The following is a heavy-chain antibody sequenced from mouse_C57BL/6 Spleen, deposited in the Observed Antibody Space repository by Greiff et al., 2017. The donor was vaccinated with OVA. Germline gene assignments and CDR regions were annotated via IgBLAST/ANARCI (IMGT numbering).Heavy chain of an antibody. V-gene: IGHV5-17*01. J-gene: IGHJ2*01. Sequence: EVQLVESGGGLVKPGGSLKLSCAASGFTFSDYGMHWVRQAPEKGLEWVAYISSGSSTIYYSDTVTGRFTISIDNAKNTLFLQMSSLRSEDTAMYYCARWLLTYFDYWGQGTTLTVSS. CDR3: ARWLLTYFDY. CDR2: ISSGSSTI. CDR1: GFTFSDYG. D-gene: IGHD2-3*01.